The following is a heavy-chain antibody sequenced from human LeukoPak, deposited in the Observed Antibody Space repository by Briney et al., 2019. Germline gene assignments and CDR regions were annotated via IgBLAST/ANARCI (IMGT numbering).Heavy chain of an antibody. CDR3: ARGWGHYYDSSGYYSSGTRYYFDY. Sequence: SETLSLTCTVSGGSISSGANYWSWIRQPPGRGLEWIGYIYYSGSTYYNPSLKSRVTISVDTSKNQFSLKLSSVTAADTAVYYCARGWGHYYDSSGYYSSGTRYYFDYWGQGTLVTVSS. J-gene: IGHJ4*02. D-gene: IGHD3-22*01. V-gene: IGHV4-61*08. CDR1: GGSISSGANY. CDR2: IYYSGST.